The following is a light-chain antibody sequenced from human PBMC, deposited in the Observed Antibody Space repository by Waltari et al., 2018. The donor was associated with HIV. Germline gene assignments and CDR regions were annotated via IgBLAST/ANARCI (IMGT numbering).Light chain of an antibody. CDR3: SSYTNRNTVL. J-gene: IGLJ2*01. CDR1: SSDIGYSNY. Sequence: QSALTQPASVSGSPGQSITLSCTGTSSDIGYSNYVSWYQQHPGKAPKLMIYDVSERPSGVSDRFSGSKSGNTASLTISGLQAEDEADYYCSSYTNRNTVLFGGGTRLTVL. CDR2: DVS. V-gene: IGLV2-14*01.